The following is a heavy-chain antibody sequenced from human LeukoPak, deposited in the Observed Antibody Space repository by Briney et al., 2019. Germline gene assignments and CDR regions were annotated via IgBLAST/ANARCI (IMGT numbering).Heavy chain of an antibody. CDR1: GYTLTELS. Sequence: EASVKVSCKVSGYTLTELSMHWVRQAPGKGLEWMGGFDPEDGETIYAQKFQGRVTMTRDTSISTAYMELSRLRSDDTAVYYCARAMMNYYDSSGCGTWGQGTLVTVSS. CDR3: ARAMMNYYDSSGCGT. D-gene: IGHD3-22*01. J-gene: IGHJ5*02. V-gene: IGHV1-24*01. CDR2: FDPEDGET.